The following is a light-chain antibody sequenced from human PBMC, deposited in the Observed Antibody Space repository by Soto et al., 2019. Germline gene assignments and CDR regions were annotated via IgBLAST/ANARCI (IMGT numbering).Light chain of an antibody. CDR2: GNS. CDR1: RSNIGAGYD. V-gene: IGLV1-40*01. CDR3: QSYDSSLSAL. Sequence: QPVLTQPPSVSGAPGQRVTISGTGSRSNIGAGYDVHWYQQLPGTAPKLLIYGNSNRPSGVPDRFSGSKSGTSASLAITGLQAEDEADYYCQSYDSSLSALFGGGTQLTVL. J-gene: IGLJ2*01.